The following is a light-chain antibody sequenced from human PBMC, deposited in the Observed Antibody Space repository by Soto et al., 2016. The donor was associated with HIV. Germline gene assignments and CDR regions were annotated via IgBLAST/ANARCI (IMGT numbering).Light chain of an antibody. CDR3: NSRYTSDSHHYV. J-gene: IGLJ1*01. CDR2: GKN. CDR1: SVTSYY. V-gene: IGLV3-19*01. Sequence: SSELIQDPVVSVALGQTVKITCQGDSVTSYYVSWYQQKPGQAPRLVIYGKNNSALRDPRPILWLQLRKHSFLTITGAQAEDEADYYCNSRYTSDSHHYVFGTGTKVTVL.